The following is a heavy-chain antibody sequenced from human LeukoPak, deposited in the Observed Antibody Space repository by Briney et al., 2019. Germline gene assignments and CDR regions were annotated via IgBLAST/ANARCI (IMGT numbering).Heavy chain of an antibody. Sequence: SETLSLTCTVSGGSIRSYYWSWIRQPPGKGLEWIGYIYYSGSTNYNPSLKSRVTISVDTSKNQFSLKLSSVTAADTAVYYCARGQGYSYGYEWFDPWGQGTLVTASS. CDR3: ARGQGYSYGYEWFDP. CDR2: IYYSGST. V-gene: IGHV4-59*01. J-gene: IGHJ5*02. CDR1: GGSIRSYY. D-gene: IGHD5-18*01.